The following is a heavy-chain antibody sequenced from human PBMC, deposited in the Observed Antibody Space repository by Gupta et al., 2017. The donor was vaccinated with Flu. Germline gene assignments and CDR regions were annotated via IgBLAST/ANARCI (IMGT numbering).Heavy chain of an antibody. Sequence: VRTQYMRWVRQAPGRGLEWIAVNPSGATTRYADSVKGRFTISRDSSKNMVRLDMNSLKAEDTALYYCARSEGRAPDFLYWGQGTRVTVSS. J-gene: IGHJ4*02. V-gene: IGHV3-53*01. CDR2: NPSGATT. CDR1: VRTQY. CDR3: ARSEGRAPDFLY.